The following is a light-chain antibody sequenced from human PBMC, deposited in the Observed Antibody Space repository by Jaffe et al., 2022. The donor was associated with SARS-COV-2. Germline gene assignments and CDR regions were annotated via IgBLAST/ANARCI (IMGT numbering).Light chain of an antibody. CDR1: RSDVGANDY. CDR2: GVS. CDR3: TSHTASSNYV. J-gene: IGLJ1*01. Sequence: QSALTQPASVSGSPGQWITISCTGTRSDVGANDYVSWYQQRPGKAPKLMIHGVSHRPPGVPNRFSGSKSGNTASLTISGLQPEDEAEYYCTSHTASSNYVFGTGTKVTVL. V-gene: IGLV2-14*01.